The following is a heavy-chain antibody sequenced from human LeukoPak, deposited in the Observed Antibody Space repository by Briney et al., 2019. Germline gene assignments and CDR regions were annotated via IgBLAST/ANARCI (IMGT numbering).Heavy chain of an antibody. J-gene: IGHJ5*02. CDR2: INHSVTT. D-gene: IGHD1-26*01. V-gene: IGHV4-34*10. CDR1: GGSFSGYS. CDR3: ARGIIVGATWGENDNWFDP. Sequence: SETLSLTCAVYGGSFSGYSWTWIRQPPGKGLEWIGEINHSVTTNYNPSLKSRGAISLDSSKKQFYLKLSSVTAADTAVYYCARGIIVGATWGENDNWFDPWGQGTLVTVSS.